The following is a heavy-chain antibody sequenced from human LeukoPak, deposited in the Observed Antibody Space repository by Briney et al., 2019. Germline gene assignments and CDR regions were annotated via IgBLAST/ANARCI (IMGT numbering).Heavy chain of an antibody. CDR2: IKQDGSEK. Sequence: PGGSLRLSCAASGFTFSTYWMSWVRQAPGKGLEWVANIKQDGSEKYYVDSVKGRFTISRDNAKNSLYLQMNSLRAEDTAVYYCASTVGSGSYYTLGIYWGQGTLVTVSS. V-gene: IGHV3-7*01. D-gene: IGHD3-10*01. CDR1: GFTFSTYW. J-gene: IGHJ4*02. CDR3: ASTVGSGSYYTLGIY.